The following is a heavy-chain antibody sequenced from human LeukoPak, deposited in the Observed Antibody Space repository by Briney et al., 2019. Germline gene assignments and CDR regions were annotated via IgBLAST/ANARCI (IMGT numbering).Heavy chain of an antibody. J-gene: IGHJ5*02. D-gene: IGHD5-18*01. Sequence: SETLSLTCTVSGYSISSGYYWGWIRQPPGKGLDWIGSIFHDGSTYYNPSLMSRVSISIDSSDKQFSLNLKFVAAADTAVYFCARGRGYSFAFDPWGQGTLVTVSS. CDR1: GYSISSGYY. V-gene: IGHV4-38-2*02. CDR3: ARGRGYSFAFDP. CDR2: IFHDGST.